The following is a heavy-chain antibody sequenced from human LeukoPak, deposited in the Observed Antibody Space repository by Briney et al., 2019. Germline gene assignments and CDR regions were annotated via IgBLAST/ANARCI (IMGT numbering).Heavy chain of an antibody. CDR3: VKEGVGSSYFFNY. D-gene: IGHD1-26*01. CDR2: ISYDGRQN. V-gene: IGHV3-30*14. J-gene: IGHJ4*02. Sequence: GGSLRLSCAASGFTFSTYAMNWVRQAPGKGLEWVAVISYDGRQNYYADSVRGRSTISRDNSKNTLYLQMDSLRAEDTAVYYCVKEGVGSSYFFNYWGQGTLVTVSS. CDR1: GFTFSTYA.